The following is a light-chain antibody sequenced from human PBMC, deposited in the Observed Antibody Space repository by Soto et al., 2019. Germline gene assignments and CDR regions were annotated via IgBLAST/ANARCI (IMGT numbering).Light chain of an antibody. V-gene: IGLV1-44*01. Sequence: QSALTQPPSASGTPGQRVSISCSGSSSNIGSNSVQWHQQLPGTAPNLLIYADNQRPSGVPDRFSGSKSGTSASLAITGLQSGDEADYSCAAWDDSLNGFVFGTGTKVTVL. J-gene: IGLJ1*01. CDR1: SSNIGSNS. CDR3: AAWDDSLNGFV. CDR2: ADN.